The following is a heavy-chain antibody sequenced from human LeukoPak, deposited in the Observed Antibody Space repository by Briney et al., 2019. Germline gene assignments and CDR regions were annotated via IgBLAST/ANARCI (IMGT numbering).Heavy chain of an antibody. Sequence: PGGSLRLSCAASGFMFSQYWMSWVRQAPGKGLEWVANIREDGSAKYYVDSVKGRFTISRDNAKNSLYLQMNSLRAEDTAVYYCAREYYFDYWGQGTLVTVSS. CDR1: GFMFSQYW. CDR2: IREDGSAK. CDR3: AREYYFDY. V-gene: IGHV3-7*04. J-gene: IGHJ4*02.